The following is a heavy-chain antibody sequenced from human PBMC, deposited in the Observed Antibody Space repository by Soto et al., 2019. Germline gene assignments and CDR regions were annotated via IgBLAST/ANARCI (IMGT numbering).Heavy chain of an antibody. CDR1: GGSISSGGYY. D-gene: IGHD5-18*01. Sequence: QVQLQESGPGLVKPSQTLSLTCTVSGGSISSGGYYWSWIRQHPGKGLEWIGYIYYSGSTYYNPSLKRRVTISVDTSKNQFSLKLSSVTAADTAVYYCARDQRYSYGDGGDAFDIWGQGTMVTVSS. CDR3: ARDQRYSYGDGGDAFDI. J-gene: IGHJ3*02. CDR2: IYYSGST. V-gene: IGHV4-31*03.